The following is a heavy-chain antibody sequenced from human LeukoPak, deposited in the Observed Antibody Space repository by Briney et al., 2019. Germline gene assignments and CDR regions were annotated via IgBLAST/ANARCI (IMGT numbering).Heavy chain of an antibody. CDR1: GGSITSYY. CDR2: ISYSGST. V-gene: IGHV4-59*08. D-gene: IGHD5-18*01. J-gene: IGHJ4*02. Sequence: SETLSLTCTVSGGSITSYYWSWIRQPPGKGLEWIGYISYSGSTNYNLSLKSRVTISVDTSKDQFSLKLSSVTAADTALYYCARHGGYSNGYARYFDYWGQGTLVTVSS. CDR3: ARHGGYSNGYARYFDY.